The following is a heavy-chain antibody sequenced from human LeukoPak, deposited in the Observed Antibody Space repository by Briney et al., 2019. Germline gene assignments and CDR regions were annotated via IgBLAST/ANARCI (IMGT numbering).Heavy chain of an antibody. CDR1: GGSTSSGGYY. D-gene: IGHD3-3*01. V-gene: IGHV4-31*03. Sequence: SETLSLTCTVSGGSTSSGGYYWSWIRQHPGKGLEWIGYIYYSGSTYYNPSLKSRVTISIATSKNQFSRMLSSVTAADTAVYYCARAVVTIFGVVTYYFDYWGQGTLVTVSS. CDR2: IYYSGST. CDR3: ARAVVTIFGVVTYYFDY. J-gene: IGHJ4*02.